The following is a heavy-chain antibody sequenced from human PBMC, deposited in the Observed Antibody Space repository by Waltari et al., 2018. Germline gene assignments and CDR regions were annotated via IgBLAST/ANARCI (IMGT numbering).Heavy chain of an antibody. CDR2: IIPILGIA. D-gene: IGHD3-3*01. V-gene: IGHV1-69*10. CDR1: GGTFSSYA. CDR3: ARGPHVRFLDQFDP. J-gene: IGHJ5*02. Sequence: QVQLVQSGAEVKKPGSSVKVSCKASGGTFSSYAISWVRQALGQGLEWMGGIIPILGIANYAQKFQGRVTITADKSTSTAYMELSSLRSEDTAVYYCARGPHVRFLDQFDPWGQGTLVTVSS.